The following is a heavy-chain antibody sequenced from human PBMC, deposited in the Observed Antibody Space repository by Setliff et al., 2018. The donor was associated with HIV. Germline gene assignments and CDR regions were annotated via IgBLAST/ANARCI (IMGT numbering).Heavy chain of an antibody. CDR1: GFTFSGYW. J-gene: IGHJ4*02. CDR2: MNSDGSST. D-gene: IGHD3-22*01. V-gene: IGHV3-74*01. CDR3: ARSQNYYDTSGSSY. Sequence: GGSLRLSCAASGFTFSGYWMHWVRQAPGKGLVWVSRMNSDGSSTNYADSVKGRFTISRDNAKSTLYLQMNSLRAEDTAVYYCARSQNYYDTSGSSYWGQGTLVTVSS.